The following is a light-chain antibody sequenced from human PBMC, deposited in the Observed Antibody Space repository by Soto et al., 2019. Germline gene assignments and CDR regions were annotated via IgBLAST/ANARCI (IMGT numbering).Light chain of an antibody. J-gene: IGKJ5*01. CDR1: QSVGSN. Sequence: EILLTQSPATLPVSPGERATLSCRASQSVGSNLAWFQQKPGQAPRLLIYGSSTRATGVPARFSGSGSGADFTLTISNLQSEDFAVYYCQQYTNWPPIPFGQGTRLE. CDR3: QQYTNWPPIP. V-gene: IGKV3-15*01. CDR2: GSS.